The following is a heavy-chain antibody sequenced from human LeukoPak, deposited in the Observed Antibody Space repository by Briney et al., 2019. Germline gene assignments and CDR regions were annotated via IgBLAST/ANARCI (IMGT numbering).Heavy chain of an antibody. V-gene: IGHV3-23*01. CDR3: ATYYYDSSGYFDAFDI. CDR1: GFTFISYA. D-gene: IGHD3-22*01. Sequence: GGSLRLSCAASGFTFISYAMSRVRQAPGKGLEWVSAISGSGGSTYYADSVKGRFTISRDNSKNTLYLQMNSLRAEDTAVYYCATYYYDSSGYFDAFDIWGQGTMVTVSS. J-gene: IGHJ3*02. CDR2: ISGSGGST.